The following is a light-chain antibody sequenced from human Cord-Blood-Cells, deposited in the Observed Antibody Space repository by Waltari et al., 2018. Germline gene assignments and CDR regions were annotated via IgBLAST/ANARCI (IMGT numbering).Light chain of an antibody. Sequence: QSALTQPASVSGSPGQSITISCTGTSSDVGGYNYVSWYQRHPGKAPKLMIYDVSNLPSGVSNLFCGYKSGNTASLTISGLQAEDEADYHCISYTSSSTLWVFGGGPKLTVL. CDR1: SSDVGGYNY. V-gene: IGLV2-14*03. J-gene: IGLJ3*02. CDR2: DVS. CDR3: ISYTSSSTLWV.